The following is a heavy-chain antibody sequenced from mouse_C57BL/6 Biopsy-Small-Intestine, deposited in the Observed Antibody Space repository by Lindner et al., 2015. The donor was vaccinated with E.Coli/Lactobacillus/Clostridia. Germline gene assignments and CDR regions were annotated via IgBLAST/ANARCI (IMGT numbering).Heavy chain of an antibody. CDR2: ILPGSSSA. V-gene: IGHV1-9*01. J-gene: IGHJ2*01. CDR3: VREGDYDYDVLDY. D-gene: IGHD2-4*01. CDR1: GYTFTGYW. Sequence: VQLQESGAELMKPGASVKLSCKATGYTFTGYWIEWVKQRPGHGLEWIGEILPGSSSANYNEKFKGKATFTADTSSNTAYMQLSSLTTEDSAIYYCVREGDYDYDVLDYWGQGTTLTVSS.